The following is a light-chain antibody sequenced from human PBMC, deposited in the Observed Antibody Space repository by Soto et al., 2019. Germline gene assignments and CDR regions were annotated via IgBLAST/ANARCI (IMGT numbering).Light chain of an antibody. Sequence: IQLTQSPSSLSASVGDRVTITCRASQGISSHLAWYQQRPGKAPVLLIYGASNLQSGVPSRFSGSGTGTAFTLTISSLQPEDFATYYCQQFSGYPRTFGQGTRLEIK. CDR1: QGISSH. J-gene: IGKJ5*01. CDR3: QQFSGYPRT. V-gene: IGKV1-9*01. CDR2: GAS.